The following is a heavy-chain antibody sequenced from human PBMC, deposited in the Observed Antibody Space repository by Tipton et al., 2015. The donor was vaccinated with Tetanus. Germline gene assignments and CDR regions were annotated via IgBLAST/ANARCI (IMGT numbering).Heavy chain of an antibody. Sequence: SLRLSCAASGFTFSSYGIHWIRQAPGKGLDWVAFISYDGGRKNYADSVRGRFTISRDNFKNTVYLEMNSLSPEDTAVYRCAKDTRRGYSLHGVDAWGQGTAVTVS. V-gene: IGHV3-30*18. CDR2: ISYDGGRK. J-gene: IGHJ6*02. CDR1: GFTFSSYG. D-gene: IGHD5-18*01. CDR3: AKDTRRGYSLHGVDA.